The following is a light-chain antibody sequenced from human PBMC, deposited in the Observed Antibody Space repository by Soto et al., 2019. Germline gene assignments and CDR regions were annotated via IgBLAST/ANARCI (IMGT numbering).Light chain of an antibody. CDR1: SGDIGSYTY. Sequence: QSALTQPASVSGSPGQSITISCTGTSGDIGSYTYVSWYQQYPGKAPKLLISEVTNRPSGVSNRFSGSKSGNTASLTISGLXAEDEAHYYCSSYTTNSPPVVFGGGTKVTVL. J-gene: IGLJ2*01. CDR2: EVT. CDR3: SSYTTNSPPVV. V-gene: IGLV2-14*01.